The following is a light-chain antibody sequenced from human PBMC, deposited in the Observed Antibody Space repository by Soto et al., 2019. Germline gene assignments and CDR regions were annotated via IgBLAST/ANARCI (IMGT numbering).Light chain of an antibody. V-gene: IGLV2-14*01. J-gene: IGLJ2*01. CDR3: SSYTSSSTVV. CDR1: SSDVGLYNY. Sequence: QSVLTQPASVSGSPGQSITISCTGTSSDVGLYNYVSWYQHHPGKAPKLIIYDVSDRPSGVSNRFSGSKSGNTASLTISGLQAEDEADYYCSSYTSSSTVVFGGGTKLTVL. CDR2: DVS.